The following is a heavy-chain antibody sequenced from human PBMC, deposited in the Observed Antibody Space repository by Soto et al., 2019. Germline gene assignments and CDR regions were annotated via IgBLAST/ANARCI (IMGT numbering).Heavy chain of an antibody. Sequence: PGGSLRLSCAASGFTFSSYGMHWDRQAPGKGLEWVAVIWYDGSNKYYADSVKGRFTLSRDHSKNTLYLQMNSLRAEDTAVYYCARGISYYYYGMDVWGQGTTVTVSS. J-gene: IGHJ6*02. CDR3: ARGISYYYYGMDV. D-gene: IGHD3-16*01. CDR1: GFTFSSYG. CDR2: IWYDGSNK. V-gene: IGHV3-33*01.